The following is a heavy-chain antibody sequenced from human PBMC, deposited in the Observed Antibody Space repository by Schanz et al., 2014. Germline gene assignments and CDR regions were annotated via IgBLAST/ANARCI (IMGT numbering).Heavy chain of an antibody. CDR1: GGSINSNSYY. V-gene: IGHV4-39*01. CDR3: ARHGPLAGIPLDY. J-gene: IGHJ4*02. Sequence: LQLQESGPGLVKPSETLSLICSVSGGSINSNSYYWGWIRQPPGKGLGWIGNVFYTGTTYTNPSLRSRLTWPVDPSKNQSSRKLPSVTAADTAVYFCARHGPLAGIPLDYWGRGTLVTVSS. D-gene: IGHD6-19*01. CDR2: VFYTGTT.